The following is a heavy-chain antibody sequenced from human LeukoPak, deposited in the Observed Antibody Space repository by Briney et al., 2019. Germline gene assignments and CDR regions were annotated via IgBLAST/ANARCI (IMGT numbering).Heavy chain of an antibody. Sequence: SETLSLTCAVSGGSISSGGYSWSWIRQPPGKGLEWIGYIYHSGSTYYNPSLKSRVTISVDRSKNQFSLKLSSVTAADTAVYYCASQRGYSYGTVSWGQGALVTVSS. D-gene: IGHD5-18*01. CDR1: GGSISSGGYS. CDR2: IYHSGST. J-gene: IGHJ4*02. V-gene: IGHV4-30-2*01. CDR3: ASQRGYSYGTVS.